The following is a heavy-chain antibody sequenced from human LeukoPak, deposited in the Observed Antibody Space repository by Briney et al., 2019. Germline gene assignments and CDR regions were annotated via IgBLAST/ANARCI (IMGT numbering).Heavy chain of an antibody. J-gene: IGHJ4*02. CDR1: VYSFTSYC. CDR3: ARRTNYDFWSGREYYFDY. D-gene: IGHD3-3*01. CDR2: IYPGDSDT. Sequence: GESLKISGKGSVYSFTSYCIAWVGPMPGKGLDWMGMIYPGDSDTRYSPSFQGQVTISADKSISTAYLQWSSLKASDTAMYYCARRTNYDFWSGREYYFDYWGQGTLVTVSS. V-gene: IGHV5-51*01.